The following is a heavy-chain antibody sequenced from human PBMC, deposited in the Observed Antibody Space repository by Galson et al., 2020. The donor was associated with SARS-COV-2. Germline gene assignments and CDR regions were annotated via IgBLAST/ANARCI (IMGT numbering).Heavy chain of an antibody. J-gene: IGHJ6*02. CDR3: AKDTITVFREFYYGMDV. V-gene: IGHV3-33*06. D-gene: IGHD3-10*02. CDR2: IWYDGSNK. CDR1: GFTFSSYG. Sequence: GGSLRLSCAASGFTFSSYGMHWVRQAPGKGLEWVAVIWYDGSNKYYADSVKGRFTISRDNSKNTLYLQMNSLRAEDTAVYYCAKDTITVFREFYYGMDVWGQGTTVTVSS.